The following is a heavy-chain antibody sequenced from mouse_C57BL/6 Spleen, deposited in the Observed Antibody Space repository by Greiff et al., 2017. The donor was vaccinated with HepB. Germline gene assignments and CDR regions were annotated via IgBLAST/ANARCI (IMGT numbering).Heavy chain of an antibody. D-gene: IGHD2-4*01. V-gene: IGHV5-6*01. J-gene: IGHJ2*01. CDR3: ARHGGYYDYEDYFDY. Sequence: EVQLQESGGDLVKPGGSLKLSCAASGFTFSSYGMSWVRQTPDKRLEWVATISSGGSYTYYPDSVKGRFTISRDNAKNTLYLQMSSLKSEDTAMYYCARHGGYYDYEDYFDYWGQGTTLTVSS. CDR2: ISSGGSYT. CDR1: GFTFSSYG.